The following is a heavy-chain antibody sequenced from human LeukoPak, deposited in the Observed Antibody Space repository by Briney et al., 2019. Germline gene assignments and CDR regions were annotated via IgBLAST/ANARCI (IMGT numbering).Heavy chain of an antibody. CDR1: GGSISSYY. V-gene: IGHV4-59*01. Sequence: SETLSLTCTVSGGSISSYYWSWIRQPPGKGLEWIGYIYYSGGTNYNPSLKSRVTISVDTSKNQFSLKLSSVTAADTAAYYCARGGYYYYDSSGYYWFDPWGQGTLVTVSS. J-gene: IGHJ5*02. CDR3: ARGGYYYYDSSGYYWFDP. D-gene: IGHD3-22*01. CDR2: IYYSGGT.